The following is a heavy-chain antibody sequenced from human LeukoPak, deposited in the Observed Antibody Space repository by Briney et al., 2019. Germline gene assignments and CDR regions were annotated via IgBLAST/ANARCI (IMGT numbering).Heavy chain of an antibody. J-gene: IGHJ3*02. CDR3: ATVSDIVASDDAFDI. Sequence: SETLSLTCTVSGGSISSSSYYWGWIRQPPGKGLEWIGSIYYSGSTYYNPSLKSRVTISVDTSKNQFSLKLSSVTAADTAVYYCATVSDIVASDDAFDIWGQGTMVTVSS. V-gene: IGHV4-39*07. CDR2: IYYSGST. CDR1: GGSISSSSYY. D-gene: IGHD5-12*01.